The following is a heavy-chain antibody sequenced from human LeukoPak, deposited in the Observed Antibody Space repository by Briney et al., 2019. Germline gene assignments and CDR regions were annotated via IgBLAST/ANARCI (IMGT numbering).Heavy chain of an antibody. V-gene: IGHV1-69*01. CDR2: IIPIFGTA. J-gene: IGHJ4*02. CDR3: ARLTYYDSSGYPPSGFDY. D-gene: IGHD3-22*01. CDR1: GGTFSSYA. Sequence: ASVKDSCKASGGTFSSYAISWVRQAPGQGLEGMGGIIPIFGTANYAQKFQGRVTITADEPTSTAYMELSSLRSEDTAVYYCARLTYYDSSGYPPSGFDYWGQGTLVTVSS.